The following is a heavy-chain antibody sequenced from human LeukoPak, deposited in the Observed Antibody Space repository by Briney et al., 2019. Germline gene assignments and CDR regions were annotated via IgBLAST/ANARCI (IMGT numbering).Heavy chain of an antibody. J-gene: IGHJ3*02. Sequence: ETLSLTCTVSGGSIRSYQWSWIRQPPGKGLEWIGYIYYSGSTNYNPSLKSRVTISVDTSQNQFSLNLNSVTAADTAVYYCARDMTAVTRGAFDIWGQGTMVTVSS. D-gene: IGHD4-17*01. CDR2: IYYSGST. CDR1: GGSIRSYQ. V-gene: IGHV4-59*01. CDR3: ARDMTAVTRGAFDI.